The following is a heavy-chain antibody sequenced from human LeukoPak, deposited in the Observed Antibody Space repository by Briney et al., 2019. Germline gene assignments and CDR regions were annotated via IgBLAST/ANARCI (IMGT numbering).Heavy chain of an antibody. J-gene: IGHJ6*03. CDR2: ISSSSTI. V-gene: IGHV3-48*01. CDR1: GFTFSSYS. D-gene: IGHD5-12*01. Sequence: GGSLRLSCAASGFTFSSYSMNWVRQAPGKGLERVSYISSSSTIYYADSVKGRFTISRDNAKNSLYLQMNSLRAEDTAVYYCARDVKGGYDSGYYYYYMDVWGKGTTVTVSS. CDR3: ARDVKGGYDSGYYYYYMDV.